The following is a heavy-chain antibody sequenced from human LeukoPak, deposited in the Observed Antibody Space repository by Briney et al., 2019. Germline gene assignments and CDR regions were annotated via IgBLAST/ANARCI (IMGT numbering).Heavy chain of an antibody. J-gene: IGHJ4*02. Sequence: PSETLSLTCTVSGGSISSSSYYWGWIRQPPGKGLEWIGSIYYSGSTYYNPSLKSRVTISVDTSKNQFSLKLSSVTAADTAVYYCARHEREIQIWVKTDYWGQGTLVTVSS. CDR3: ARHEREIQIWVKTDY. CDR2: IYYSGST. D-gene: IGHD5-18*01. V-gene: IGHV4-39*01. CDR1: GGSISSSSYY.